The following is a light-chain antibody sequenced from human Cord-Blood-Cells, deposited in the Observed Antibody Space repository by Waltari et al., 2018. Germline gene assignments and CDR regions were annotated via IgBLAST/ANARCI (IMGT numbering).Light chain of an antibody. V-gene: IGLV2-14*01. CDR2: EVS. Sequence: QSALTQPASVSGSPGQSITIPCTGTSSDVGGYNYVSWYQQHPGKAPKLMIYEVSNRPSGVSNRFSGSKSGNTASLTISGLQAEDEADYYCSSYTSSSTLVFGTGTTVTVL. J-gene: IGLJ1*01. CDR1: SSDVGGYNY. CDR3: SSYTSSSTLV.